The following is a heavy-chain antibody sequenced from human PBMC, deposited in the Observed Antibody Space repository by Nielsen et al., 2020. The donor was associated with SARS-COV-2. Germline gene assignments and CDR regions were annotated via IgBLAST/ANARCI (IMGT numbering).Heavy chain of an antibody. D-gene: IGHD3-10*01. CDR2: IFSNDEK. J-gene: IGHJ5*02. CDR1: GFSLSNARMG. V-gene: IGHV2-26*01. CDR3: AHSYVLLWFGELKNWFDP. Sequence: SGPTLVKPTETLTLTCTVSGFSLSNARMGVSWIRQPPGKALEWLAHIFSNDEKSYSTSLKSRLTISKDTSKSQVVLTMTNMDPVDTATYYCAHSYVLLWFGELKNWFDPWGQGTLVTVSS.